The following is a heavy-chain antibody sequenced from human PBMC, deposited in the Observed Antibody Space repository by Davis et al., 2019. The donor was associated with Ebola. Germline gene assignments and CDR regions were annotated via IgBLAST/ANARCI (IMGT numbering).Heavy chain of an antibody. Sequence: GGSLRLSCAASGFTFSSYGMHWVRQAPGKGLEWVAVISYDGSNKCYADSVKGRFTISRDNSKNTLYLQMNSLRAEDTAVYYCAKDHWVRGVIVVHYYYYGMDVWGQGTTVTVSS. V-gene: IGHV3-30*18. D-gene: IGHD3-10*01. CDR3: AKDHWVRGVIVVHYYYYGMDV. CDR2: ISYDGSNK. CDR1: GFTFSSYG. J-gene: IGHJ6*02.